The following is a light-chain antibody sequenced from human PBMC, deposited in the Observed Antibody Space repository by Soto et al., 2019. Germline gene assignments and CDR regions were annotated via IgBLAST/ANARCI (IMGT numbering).Light chain of an antibody. V-gene: IGKV3-20*01. CDR1: QSVSSNF. Sequence: IGVTQSPATLSLSKGERATLSCRASQSVSSNFLAWYQQKPGQAPRLLIYDASIRATGIPDRFSASGSGSDFTLTISRLEPDDFAVYYCHQYDSLPLTFGGGTKVDIK. CDR3: HQYDSLPLT. CDR2: DAS. J-gene: IGKJ4*01.